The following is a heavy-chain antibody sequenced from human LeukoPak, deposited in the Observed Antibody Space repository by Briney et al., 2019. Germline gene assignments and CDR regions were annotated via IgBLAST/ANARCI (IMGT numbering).Heavy chain of an antibody. D-gene: IGHD6-6*01. V-gene: IGHV1-18*01. CDR2: ISAYNGNT. CDR3: ARVVGQLVPYYYYYYMDV. CDR1: GYTFTSYG. J-gene: IGHJ6*03. Sequence: GASVKVSCKASGYTFTSYGISWVRQAPGQGLEWMGWISAYNGNTNYAQKLQGRVTMTTDTSTSTAYMELRSLRSDDTAVYYCARVVGQLVPYYYYYYMDVWGKGTTVTVSS.